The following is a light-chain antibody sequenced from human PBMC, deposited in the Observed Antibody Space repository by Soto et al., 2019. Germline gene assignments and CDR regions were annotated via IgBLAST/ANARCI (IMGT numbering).Light chain of an antibody. V-gene: IGKV3D-15*01. Sequence: EEVMTQSPATVSVSLGDRATLSCRASQSVSSNLASYQQKPGQAPRLLIYGASSRATGIPDRFSGSGSGTDSTPTTSTLEPEAFALYSCQQYDNLPHTSCGGTMV. CDR2: GAS. CDR1: QSVSSN. CDR3: QQYDNLPHT. J-gene: IGKJ4*01.